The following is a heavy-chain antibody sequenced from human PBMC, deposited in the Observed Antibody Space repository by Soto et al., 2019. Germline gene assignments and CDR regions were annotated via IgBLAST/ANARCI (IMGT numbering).Heavy chain of an antibody. D-gene: IGHD4-4*01. Sequence: EVQLVESGGGLVQPGGSLRLSCAASGFTFSTYSMNWVRQAPGRGLEWVSYISSSSDTIHYADSVKGRFTISRDNAKNSLYLQMNSLRDEDTAMYYCASLDYRNYILGMDVWGQGTTVNVSS. CDR2: ISSSSDTI. V-gene: IGHV3-48*02. CDR1: GFTFSTYS. J-gene: IGHJ6*02. CDR3: ASLDYRNYILGMDV.